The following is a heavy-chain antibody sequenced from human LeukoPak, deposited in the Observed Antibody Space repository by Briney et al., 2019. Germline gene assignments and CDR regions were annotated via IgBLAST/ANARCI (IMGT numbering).Heavy chain of an antibody. D-gene: IGHD3-16*01. V-gene: IGHV3-21*01. J-gene: IGHJ4*02. Sequence: GGSLRLSCAASGFTFSSYAMNWVRQAPGKGLEWVSSISSSSSYIYYADSVKGRFTISRDNAKNSLYLQMNSLRAEDTAVYYCATYLAPRLRDDYWGQGALVTVSS. CDR1: GFTFSSYA. CDR2: ISSSSSYI. CDR3: ATYLAPRLRDDY.